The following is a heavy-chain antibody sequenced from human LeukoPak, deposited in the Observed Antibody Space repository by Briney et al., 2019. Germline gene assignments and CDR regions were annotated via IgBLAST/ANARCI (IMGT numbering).Heavy chain of an antibody. CDR3: ARRPVRDGYFDY. Sequence: GGSPRLSCAASGFTVSSNYMGWVRQPPGKGLEWVSVIYSDGNTYYADSVKGRFTMSRDDSKNTLYLQMNSLGAEDTAVYYCARRPVRDGYFDYWGQGTLATVSS. V-gene: IGHV3-66*01. CDR1: GFTVSSNY. D-gene: IGHD3-10*01. CDR2: IYSDGNT. J-gene: IGHJ4*02.